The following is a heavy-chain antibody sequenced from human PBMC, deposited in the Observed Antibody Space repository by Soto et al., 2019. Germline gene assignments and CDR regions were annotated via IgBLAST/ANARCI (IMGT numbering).Heavy chain of an antibody. J-gene: IGHJ4*02. V-gene: IGHV4-39*01. Sequence: QLQLQESGPGLVKPSETLSLTCTVSGGSISSSSYYWGWIRQPPGKGLEWIGSIYYSGSTYYNPSPKSRVTISVDTSENQFSLKLSSVTAADTPVYYCARHTPAISISDHWGQGTLVTVSS. CDR2: IYYSGST. CDR3: ARHTPAISISDH. D-gene: IGHD2-15*01. CDR1: GGSISSSSYY.